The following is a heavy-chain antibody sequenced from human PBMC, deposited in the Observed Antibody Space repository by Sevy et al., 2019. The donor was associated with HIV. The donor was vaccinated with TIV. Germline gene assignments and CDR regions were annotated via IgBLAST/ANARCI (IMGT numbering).Heavy chain of an antibody. J-gene: IGHJ6*02. D-gene: IGHD6-13*01. CDR1: GFTFSDYY. CDR2: ISSSGRTI. Sequence: GGSLRLSCAASGFTFSDYYMSWIRQAPGKGLEWVSYISSSGRTIYYADSVKGGFTISRDNAKNSLYLQMNSLRAEDTAVYYCARGDSSSWYGFYYYGMDVWGQGTTVTVSS. V-gene: IGHV3-11*01. CDR3: ARGDSSSWYGFYYYGMDV.